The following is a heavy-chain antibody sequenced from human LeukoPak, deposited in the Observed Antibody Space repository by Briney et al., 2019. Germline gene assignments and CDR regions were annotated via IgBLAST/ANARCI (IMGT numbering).Heavy chain of an antibody. D-gene: IGHD6-19*01. CDR3: AIHSSGWGRVY. Sequence: SVKVSCKASGYTFTSYGISWVRQAPGQGLEWMGGIIPIFGTANYAQKFQGRVTITTDESTSTAYMELSSLRSEDTAVYYCAIHSSGWGRVYWGQGTLVTVSS. CDR1: GYTFTSYG. J-gene: IGHJ4*02. CDR2: IIPIFGTA. V-gene: IGHV1-69*05.